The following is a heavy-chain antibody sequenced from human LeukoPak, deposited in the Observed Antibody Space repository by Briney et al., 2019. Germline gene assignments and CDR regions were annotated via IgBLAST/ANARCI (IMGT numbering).Heavy chain of an antibody. Sequence: QSGGSLRLSCAASGFTFSSYAMSWVRQAPGKGLEWVSAISGSGGSTYYADSVKGRFTISRDNSKNTLYLQMNSLRAEDTAVYYCAKGLTPAEYFQHWGQGTLVTVSS. V-gene: IGHV3-23*01. J-gene: IGHJ1*01. D-gene: IGHD1-14*01. CDR3: AKGLTPAEYFQH. CDR2: ISGSGGST. CDR1: GFTFSSYA.